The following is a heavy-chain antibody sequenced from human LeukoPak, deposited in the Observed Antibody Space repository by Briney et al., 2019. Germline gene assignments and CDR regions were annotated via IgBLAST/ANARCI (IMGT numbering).Heavy chain of an antibody. Sequence: GGSLRLSCAASGFTFSAYHINWVRQAPGKGLEWISYISTTGTTIHYADSVKGRFAISRDNAKSSLYLQMNSLRDEDTAVFYCARVWQDYSGVDYWGQGTLVTVSS. J-gene: IGHJ4*02. CDR1: GFTFSAYH. CDR2: ISTTGTTI. V-gene: IGHV3-48*02. D-gene: IGHD2-21*01. CDR3: ARVWQDYSGVDY.